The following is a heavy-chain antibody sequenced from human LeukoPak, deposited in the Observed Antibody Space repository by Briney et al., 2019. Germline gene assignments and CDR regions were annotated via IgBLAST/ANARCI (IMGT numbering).Heavy chain of an antibody. CDR2: IYYNGNT. Sequence: TSETLSLTCTVSGGSISSYYWSWIRQPPGKGLEWIGFIYYNGNTNYNPSLKSRVTISVDTSRTQFSLKLTSVTAADTAVYYCASGGLVVPQNWGQGTLVTVSS. CDR3: ASGGLVVPQN. V-gene: IGHV4-59*08. J-gene: IGHJ4*02. CDR1: GGSISSYY. D-gene: IGHD2-2*01.